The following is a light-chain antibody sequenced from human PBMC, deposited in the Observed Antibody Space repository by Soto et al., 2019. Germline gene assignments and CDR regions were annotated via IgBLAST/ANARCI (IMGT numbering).Light chain of an antibody. Sequence: DVQMTQSPSSLSASVGDRVTITCQANQDIRNYLNWYQHKAGQAPKLLIYDASSLETGVPSRFSGSGSGRQFTLTLTSLQPEDTATYYCQQYDTLPPGYTFGQGTKLEIK. V-gene: IGKV1-33*01. CDR3: QQYDTLPPGYT. CDR1: QDIRNY. J-gene: IGKJ2*01. CDR2: DAS.